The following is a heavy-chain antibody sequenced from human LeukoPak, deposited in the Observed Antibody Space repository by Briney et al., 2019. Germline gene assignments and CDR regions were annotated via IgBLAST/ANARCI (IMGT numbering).Heavy chain of an antibody. J-gene: IGHJ4*02. CDR3: ARVSSPGYGFDY. D-gene: IGHD6-13*01. V-gene: IGHV3-23*01. CDR2: INNSGGST. CDR1: GFTFNYYG. Sequence: PGGSLRLSCAASGFTFNYYGMSWVRQAPGKGLEWVSSINNSGGSTYYADSVKGRFTISRDNSRNTLYLQMNSLRAEDTAVYYCARVSSPGYGFDYWGQGTLVTVSS.